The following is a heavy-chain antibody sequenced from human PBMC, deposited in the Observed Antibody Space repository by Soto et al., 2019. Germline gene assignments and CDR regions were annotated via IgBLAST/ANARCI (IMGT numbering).Heavy chain of an antibody. CDR2: ISGSGGST. CDR3: AKEIVATGDYYYGMDV. J-gene: IGHJ6*02. V-gene: IGHV3-23*01. Sequence: GGSLRLSCAASGFTFSSYAMSWVRQAPGKGLEWVSAISGSGGSTYYADSVKGRFTISRDNSKNTLYLQMNSLRAEDTAVYYCAKEIVATGDYYYGMDVWGQGTTVTVSS. CDR1: GFTFSSYA. D-gene: IGHD5-12*01.